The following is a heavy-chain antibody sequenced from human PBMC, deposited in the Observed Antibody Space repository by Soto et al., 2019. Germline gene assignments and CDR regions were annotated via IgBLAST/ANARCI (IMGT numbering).Heavy chain of an antibody. CDR2: TYYRSKWYN. CDR3: ASNSWYPEGDWFDP. D-gene: IGHD6-13*01. V-gene: IGHV6-1*01. CDR1: GDSFSSNSAA. J-gene: IGHJ5*02. Sequence: QTLSLPCVISGDSFSSNSAACNLIRHSPSRGLEWLGRTYYRSKWYNDYAVSVKSRITINPDTSKNQFSLQLNSVTPEDTAVYYCASNSWYPEGDWFDPWGQGTLVTVSS.